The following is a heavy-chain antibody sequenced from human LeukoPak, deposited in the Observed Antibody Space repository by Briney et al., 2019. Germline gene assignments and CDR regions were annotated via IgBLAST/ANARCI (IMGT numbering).Heavy chain of an antibody. D-gene: IGHD3-3*01. CDR3: ATVHFGYFTF. CDR2: ISDNGRTK. Sequence: GGSLRLSCAASGFTFSTYWMHWIRQAPGKGLEWVSHISDNGRTKYYANSVQGRFTVSRDNAKNSLYLQMNSLRADDTAVYYCATVHFGYFTFWGQGTLVPVSS. J-gene: IGHJ4*02. V-gene: IGHV3-48*01. CDR1: GFTFSTYW.